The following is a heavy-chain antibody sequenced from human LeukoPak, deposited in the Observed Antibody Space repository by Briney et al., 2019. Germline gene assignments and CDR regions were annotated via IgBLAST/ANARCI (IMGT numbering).Heavy chain of an antibody. J-gene: IGHJ2*01. Sequence: GGSLRLSCAASGFTFSAYGMHWVRQAPGKGLEWVAFIRYDGSDTYYADSMKGRFSISRDNSKNTLYVQMSSLRAEGTAVYYCAKDSGYSSKYWYFNLWGRGTLVTVSS. D-gene: IGHD2-15*01. V-gene: IGHV3-30*02. CDR3: AKDSGYSSKYWYFNL. CDR1: GFTFSAYG. CDR2: IRYDGSDT.